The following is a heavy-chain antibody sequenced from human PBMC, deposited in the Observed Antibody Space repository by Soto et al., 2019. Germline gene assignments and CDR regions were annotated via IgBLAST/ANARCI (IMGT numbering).Heavy chain of an antibody. CDR1: GYSFSRYW. V-gene: IGHV5-51*01. CDR2: IYPGDSDT. J-gene: IGHJ3*02. CDR3: ARNGGSGMKDAFDI. D-gene: IGHD1-26*01. Sequence: PVESLKISCKVSGYSFSRYWIGWVLQMPGKGLEWMGIIYPGDSDTRYSPSFQGLVTISADKYITAAYLQWSSLKASDTAMYYCARNGGSGMKDAFDIWGQGTMVTVSS.